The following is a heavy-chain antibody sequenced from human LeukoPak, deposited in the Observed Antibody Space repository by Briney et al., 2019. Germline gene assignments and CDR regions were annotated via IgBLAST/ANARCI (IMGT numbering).Heavy chain of an antibody. Sequence: ASVKVSCKTSGYTFTSYYIHWVRQAPGQGLEWMGIINPSSGATNYAQKFQGRVTTTRDTSTSTVYMELSSQRSEDTAVYYCAGATNFYYYYGMDVWGQGTTVTVSS. J-gene: IGHJ6*02. CDR3: AGATNFYYYYGMDV. CDR1: GYTFTSYY. CDR2: INPSSGAT. V-gene: IGHV1-46*01. D-gene: IGHD1-26*01.